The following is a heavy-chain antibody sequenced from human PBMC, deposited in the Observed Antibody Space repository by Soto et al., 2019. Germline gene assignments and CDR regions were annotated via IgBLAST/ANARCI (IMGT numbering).Heavy chain of an antibody. CDR3: AKDPEVVVTAPDY. J-gene: IGHJ4*02. V-gene: IGHV3-23*01. Sequence: PVGSLRLSCAASGFTFNRYAMNWVRQAAGKGLEWVSGISGSGATTYYADSVKGRFTISRDNSKNTLYLQMNSLGAGDTAVYYCAKDPEVVVTAPDYWGQGTLVTVSS. D-gene: IGHD2-21*02. CDR1: GFTFNRYA. CDR2: ISGSGATT.